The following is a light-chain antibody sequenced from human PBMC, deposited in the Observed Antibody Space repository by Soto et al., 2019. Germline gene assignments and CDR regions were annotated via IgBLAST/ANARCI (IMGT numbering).Light chain of an antibody. Sequence: EIVLTQSPGTLSLSPGERATLSSRASQSVISSYLAWYQHKPGQSPRLLIFAASNRSTGTPDRFSGGGFGTDFTLTISRREPEDFAVYYCQQYDTPPRTFGQGPKVEIK. CDR1: QSVISSY. V-gene: IGKV3-20*01. CDR3: QQYDTPPRT. CDR2: AAS. J-gene: IGKJ1*01.